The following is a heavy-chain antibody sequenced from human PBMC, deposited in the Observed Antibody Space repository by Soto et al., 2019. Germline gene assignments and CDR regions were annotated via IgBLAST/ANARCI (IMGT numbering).Heavy chain of an antibody. CDR3: ARDRRGVGNAFDI. V-gene: IGHV3-48*02. J-gene: IGHJ3*02. CDR1: GFTFRSYS. D-gene: IGHD7-27*01. CDR2: ISSSSSTI. Sequence: GGSLRLSCAASGFTFRSYSMNWVRQSPGKGLEWVSYISSSSSTIYYADSVKGRFTISRDNAKHSLYLQMNGLRDEDTAVYYCARDRRGVGNAFDIWGQGTMVTVSS.